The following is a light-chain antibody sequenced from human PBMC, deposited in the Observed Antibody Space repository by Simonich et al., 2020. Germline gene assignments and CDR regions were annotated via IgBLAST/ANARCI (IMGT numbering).Light chain of an antibody. CDR2: EGS. V-gene: IGLV2-23*01. CDR3: CSYAGSSTWV. J-gene: IGLJ3*02. Sequence: QSALTQPASVSGSPGQSITISCTGTSSDVGSSNLVSWFQQPPGKAPKLMIYEGSKRPLGVSNRFSGSKSGNTASLTIYGLQAEDEAYYYCCSYAGSSTWVFGGGTKLTVL. CDR1: SSDVGSSNL.